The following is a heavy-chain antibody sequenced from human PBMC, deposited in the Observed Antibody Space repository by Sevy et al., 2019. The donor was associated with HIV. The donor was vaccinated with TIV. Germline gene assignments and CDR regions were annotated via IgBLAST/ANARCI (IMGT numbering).Heavy chain of an antibody. J-gene: IGHJ4*02. Sequence: GGSLRLSCAASGFAPSTYGMHWVRQAPGKGLEWVAVIGYDGSNKYYADSVKGRFTISRDNSKKTLFLQMDGLRAEETAVYYCARDPRMYGDYLLAYFDYWGQGTLVTVSS. CDR1: GFAPSTYG. CDR2: IGYDGSNK. V-gene: IGHV3-33*01. CDR3: ARDPRMYGDYLLAYFDY. D-gene: IGHD2-8*01.